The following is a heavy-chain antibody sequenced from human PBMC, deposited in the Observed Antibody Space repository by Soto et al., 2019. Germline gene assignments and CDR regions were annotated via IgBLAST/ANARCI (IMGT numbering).Heavy chain of an antibody. V-gene: IGHV1-69*01. Sequence: QVQLVQSGAEVKKPGSAVKVACKASGVTFSSYAISLVRQAPGQGLEWMGGIIPIFGTANYAQKFQGRVTIAADESTNTAYMELSSLRPEDTAVYYWAGGGIVVVPAAFTRGWFDPWGQGTLVTVSS. CDR2: IIPIFGTA. CDR3: AGGGIVVVPAAFTRGWFDP. D-gene: IGHD2-2*01. CDR1: GVTFSSYA. J-gene: IGHJ5*02.